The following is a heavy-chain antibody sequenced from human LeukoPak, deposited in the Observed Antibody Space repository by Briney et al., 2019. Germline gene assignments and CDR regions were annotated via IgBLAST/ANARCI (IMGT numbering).Heavy chain of an antibody. V-gene: IGHV3-21*01. Sequence: GGSLRLSCVASGFTFSSYSMNWVRQAPGKGLEWVSSISSSSSYIYYADSVKGRFTIPRDNAKNSLYLQMNSLRAEDMAVYYCARGGRRYYGSGSYSPLDYWGQGTLVTVSS. CDR3: ARGGRRYYGSGSYSPLDY. D-gene: IGHD3-10*01. CDR1: GFTFSSYS. CDR2: ISSSSSYI. J-gene: IGHJ4*02.